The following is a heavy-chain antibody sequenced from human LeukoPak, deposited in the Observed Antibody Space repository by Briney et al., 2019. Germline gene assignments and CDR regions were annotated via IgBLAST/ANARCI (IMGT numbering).Heavy chain of an antibody. CDR2: INPSGGST. J-gene: IGHJ6*03. D-gene: IGHD3-10*01. CDR1: GYTFTSYY. CDR3: ARRIRFGKYTRNYYYYMDV. Sequence: ASVKVSCKASGYTFTSYYMHWVRQAPGQGLEWMGIINPSGGSTSYAQKFQGRVTMTRDTSTSTVYMDLSSLRSEDTAVYYCARRIRFGKYTRNYYYYMDVWGKGTTVTVSS. V-gene: IGHV1-46*03.